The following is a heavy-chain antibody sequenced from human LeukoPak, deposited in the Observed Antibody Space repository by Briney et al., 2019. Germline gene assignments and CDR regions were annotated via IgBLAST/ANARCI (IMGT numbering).Heavy chain of an antibody. CDR1: GFTFSNYG. CDR3: ARALSTGGRIDY. V-gene: IGHV3-33*01. D-gene: IGHD2-8*02. Sequence: GGSLRLSCAASGFTFSNYGIHWVRQAPGKGLEWVAVINYDGSNKYYADSVKGRSTISRDNSKNTLYLQMNSLRVEDTAVYYCARALSTGGRIDYWGQGTLVTVSS. J-gene: IGHJ4*02. CDR2: INYDGSNK.